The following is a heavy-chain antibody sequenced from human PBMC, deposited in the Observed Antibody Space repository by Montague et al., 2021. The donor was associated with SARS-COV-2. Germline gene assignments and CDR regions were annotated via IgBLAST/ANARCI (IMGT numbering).Heavy chain of an antibody. J-gene: IGHJ3*02. CDR2: NYYSGST. Sequence: SETLSLTCTVSGGSISSSSYYWGWLRQPPGKGLEWVGSNYYSGSTYYAPSLRSRITISVDTSKNQFSLKLSSVTAAAAAVYYCASPTYYYDSCGSDGFDIWGQGTMVTVSS. CDR1: GGSISSSSYY. V-gene: IGHV4-39*01. CDR3: ASPTYYYDSCGSDGFDI. D-gene: IGHD3-22*01.